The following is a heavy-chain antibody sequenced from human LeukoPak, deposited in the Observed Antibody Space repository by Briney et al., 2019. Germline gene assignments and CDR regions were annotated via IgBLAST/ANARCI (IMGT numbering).Heavy chain of an antibody. CDR1: GGSVSGYY. CDR2: IYYSGST. D-gene: IGHD6-19*01. CDR3: ARPERNSGWYGGIYAFDI. Sequence: PSETLSLTXTVSGGSVSGYYWSWIRQPPGKGLEWIGYIYYSGSTNYNPSLKSRVTISVDTSKNQFSLKLSSVTAADTAVYYCARPERNSGWYGGIYAFDIWGQGTMVTVSS. V-gene: IGHV4-59*02. J-gene: IGHJ3*02.